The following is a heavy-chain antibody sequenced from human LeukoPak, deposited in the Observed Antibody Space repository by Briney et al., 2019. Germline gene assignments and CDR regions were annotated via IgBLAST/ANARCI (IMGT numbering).Heavy chain of an antibody. CDR3: AGLYASGTYYGY. CDR2: IYYSGST. D-gene: IGHD3-10*01. V-gene: IGHV4-39*01. Sequence: SETLSLTRTVSGDSISSSSYYWGWIRQPPGKGLEWIGSIYYSGSTYYNPSLKSRVTISVDTSKNQFSLKLSSVTAADTAVYYCAGLYASGTYYGYWGQGTLVTVSS. J-gene: IGHJ4*02. CDR1: GDSISSSSYY.